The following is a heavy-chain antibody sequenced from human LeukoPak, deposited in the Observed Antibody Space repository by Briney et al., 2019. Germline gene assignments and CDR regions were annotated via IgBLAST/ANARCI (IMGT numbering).Heavy chain of an antibody. V-gene: IGHV3-66*01. D-gene: IGHD6-19*01. CDR3: ARVRVSVAGHDY. Sequence: ETLSLTCAVYGGSFSGYYWSWVRQAPGKGLEWVSVIYSSGNTYYADSVKGRFTISRDNSKNTLYLQMNSLRDEDTAVYYCARVRVSVAGHDYWGQGTLVTVSS. J-gene: IGHJ4*02. CDR2: IYSSGNT. CDR1: GGSFSGYY.